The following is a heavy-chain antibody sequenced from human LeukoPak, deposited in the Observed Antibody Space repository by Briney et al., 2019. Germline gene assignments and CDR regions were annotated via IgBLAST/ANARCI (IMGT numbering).Heavy chain of an antibody. V-gene: IGHV4-59*12. CDR1: GGSISSYY. Sequence: SETLSLTCTVSGGSISSYYWSWIRQPPGKGLEWIGYIYYSGSTNYNPSLKSRVTISVDTSKDQFSLKLSSVTAADTAVYYCARRVYITIFGVVSAAQNWFDPWGQGTLVTVSS. D-gene: IGHD3-3*01. CDR3: ARRVYITIFGVVSAAQNWFDP. J-gene: IGHJ5*02. CDR2: IYYSGST.